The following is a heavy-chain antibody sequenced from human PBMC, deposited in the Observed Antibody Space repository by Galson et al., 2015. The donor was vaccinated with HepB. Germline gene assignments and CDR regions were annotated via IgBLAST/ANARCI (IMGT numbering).Heavy chain of an antibody. CDR2: INAGNGNT. J-gene: IGHJ6*03. CDR3: ARGYSSGLVNYYYMDV. Sequence: SVKVSCKASGYTFTSYAMHWVRQAPGQRLEWMGWINAGNGNTKYSQKFQGRVTITRDTSASTAYMELSSLRSEDTAVYYCARGYSSGLVNYYYMDVWGKGTTVTVSS. CDR1: GYTFTSYA. V-gene: IGHV1-3*01. D-gene: IGHD6-19*01.